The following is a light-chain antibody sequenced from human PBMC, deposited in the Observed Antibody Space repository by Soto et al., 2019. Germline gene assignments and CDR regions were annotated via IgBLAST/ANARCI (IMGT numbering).Light chain of an antibody. CDR3: SSYTTSDTLV. J-gene: IGLJ3*02. CDR1: SSDVGAYNS. CDR2: EVS. Sequence: QSALTQPASVSGSPGQSITISCTGSSSDVGAYNSVAWYQHHPGKAPKLMLYEVSNRPSGISNRFSGSKSGNTASLTISGLQAEDEADYYCSSYTTSDTLVFGGRTKLTVL. V-gene: IGLV2-14*01.